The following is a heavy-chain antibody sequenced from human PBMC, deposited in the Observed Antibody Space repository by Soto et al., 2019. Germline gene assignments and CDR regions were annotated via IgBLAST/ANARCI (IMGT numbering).Heavy chain of an antibody. D-gene: IGHD3-22*01. Sequence: GGSLRLSCAASGFTFSSYAMHWVRQAPGKGLEWVAVISYDGSNKYYADSVKGRFTISRDNSKNTLYLQMNSLRAEDTALYYCATNYYDSSGLYYFDYWGQGTLVTVSS. V-gene: IGHV3-30-3*01. CDR2: ISYDGSNK. CDR3: ATNYYDSSGLYYFDY. J-gene: IGHJ4*02. CDR1: GFTFSSYA.